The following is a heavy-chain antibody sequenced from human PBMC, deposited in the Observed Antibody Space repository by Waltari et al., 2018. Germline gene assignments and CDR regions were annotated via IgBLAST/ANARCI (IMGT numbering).Heavy chain of an antibody. CDR2: IYTRGTT. CDR1: GGSISSYSYY. Sequence: QVQLQESGPGLVKPSQTLSLTCTVSGGSISSYSYYWTWIRQPAGKELGWIGRIYTRGTTYDNPAIKSRVTISVDTSKHQFALQLSSVTAADTAVYYCAREGDYYGSGSSYNYFDYWGQGTLVTVSS. D-gene: IGHD3-10*01. V-gene: IGHV4-61*02. J-gene: IGHJ4*02. CDR3: AREGDYYGSGSSYNYFDY.